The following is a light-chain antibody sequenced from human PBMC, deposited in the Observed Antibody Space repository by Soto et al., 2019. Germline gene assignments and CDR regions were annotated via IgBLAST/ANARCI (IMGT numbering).Light chain of an antibody. CDR1: QGISSY. Sequence: DIQMTQSPSSVSASVGDRVTITCRASQGISSYLAWYQQKPGKAPKLLIYAASTLHSGVPSRFSGSGSGTDFTLTISSLQPEDFATYYCQQAYGFPPYTFGQGTRLEI. V-gene: IGKV1-12*01. CDR3: QQAYGFPPYT. CDR2: AAS. J-gene: IGKJ2*01.